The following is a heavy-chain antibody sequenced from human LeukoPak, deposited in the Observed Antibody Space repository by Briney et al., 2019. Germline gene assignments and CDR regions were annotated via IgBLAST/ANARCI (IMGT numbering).Heavy chain of an antibody. J-gene: IGHJ4*02. Sequence: PGGSLRLSCEASGLTFSSYWMTWVRQAPGKGLEWVANIKQDGSDKYYVDSVKGRFTISRDNAKNSLYLQMNSLRAEDTAVYYCASRDGSYGYWGQGTLVTVSS. V-gene: IGHV3-7*01. CDR3: ASRDGSYGY. CDR1: GLTFSSYW. CDR2: IKQDGSDK. D-gene: IGHD1-26*01.